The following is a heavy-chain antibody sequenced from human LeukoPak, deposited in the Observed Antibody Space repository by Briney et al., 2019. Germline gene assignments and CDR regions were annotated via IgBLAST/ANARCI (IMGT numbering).Heavy chain of an antibody. D-gene: IGHD2-15*01. CDR3: AKPPWGGGTYNWFDP. V-gene: IGHV3-30-3*02. Sequence: GRSLTLSCAASRFTFSSYAMHWVRQAPGKGLEGVAVISYDGSNKYYADSVRGRYTISRDNSKNTLYLQMNSLRTEDTAVYYCAKPPWGGGTYNWFDPWGQGTLVTVSS. CDR2: ISYDGSNK. CDR1: RFTFSSYA. J-gene: IGHJ5*02.